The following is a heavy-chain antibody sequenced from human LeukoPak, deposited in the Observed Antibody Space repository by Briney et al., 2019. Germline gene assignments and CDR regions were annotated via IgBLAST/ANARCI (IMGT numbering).Heavy chain of an antibody. CDR2: IYYSGST. CDR1: GGSISSGGYY. CDR3: ARDYGDYEWAFDI. D-gene: IGHD4-17*01. J-gene: IGHJ3*02. Sequence: TLSLTCTVSGGSISSGGYYWSWIRQHPGKGLEWIGYIYYSGSTYYNPSLKSRVTISVDTSKNQLSLKLSSVTAADTAVYYCARDYGDYEWAFDIWGQGTMVTVSS. V-gene: IGHV4-31*03.